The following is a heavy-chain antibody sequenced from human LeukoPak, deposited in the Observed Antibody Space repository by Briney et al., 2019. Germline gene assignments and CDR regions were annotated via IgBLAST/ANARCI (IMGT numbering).Heavy chain of an antibody. Sequence: SETLSLTCTVSGGSISSSSYYWGWIRQPAGKGLEWIGRIYTSGSTNYNPSLKSRVTMSVDTSKNQFSLKLSSVTAADTAVYYCARDLYYSNAFDIWGQGTMVAVSS. CDR1: GGSISSSSYY. V-gene: IGHV4-61*02. J-gene: IGHJ3*02. D-gene: IGHD2-21*01. CDR3: ARDLYYSNAFDI. CDR2: IYTSGST.